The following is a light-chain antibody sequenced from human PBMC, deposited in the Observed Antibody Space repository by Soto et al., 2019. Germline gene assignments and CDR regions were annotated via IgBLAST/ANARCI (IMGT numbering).Light chain of an antibody. CDR2: DAS. CDR1: ETIRNY. Sequence: DIRMTQSPSTLAASVGDRVTFTCRASETIRNYLAWYQQKPGKAPRLLIYDASTLESGVPSRFSGSGSGAEFSLTISSLQPDDSAVYYCQQYNTHPWTFGQGTKVDIK. CDR3: QQYNTHPWT. V-gene: IGKV1-5*01. J-gene: IGKJ1*01.